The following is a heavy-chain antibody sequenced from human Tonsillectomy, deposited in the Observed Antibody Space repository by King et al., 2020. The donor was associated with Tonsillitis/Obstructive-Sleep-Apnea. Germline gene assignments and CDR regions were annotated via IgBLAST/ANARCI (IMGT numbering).Heavy chain of an antibody. CDR3: ARVAEYYDSST. CDR2: IYYSGST. CDR1: GGAISTRSYY. J-gene: IGHJ4*02. V-gene: IGHV4-39*02. D-gene: IGHD3-22*01. Sequence: LQLQESGPGLVKPSETLSLTCTVSGGAISTRSYYWVWIRQPPGKGLEWSCHIYYSGSTYYNPSLKSLVTISVDTSKNHFSLNLSAVTAADTAVYYCARVAEYYDSSTWGQGTLVTVSS.